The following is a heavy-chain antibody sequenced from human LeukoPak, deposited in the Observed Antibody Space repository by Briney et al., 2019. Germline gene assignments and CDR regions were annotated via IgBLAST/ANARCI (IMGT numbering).Heavy chain of an antibody. CDR1: GYTFSSYG. V-gene: IGHV1-18*01. CDR2: ISAYNGNT. Sequence: ASVKVSCKASGYTFSSYGISWVRQAPGQGLEWMGWISAYNGNTNHAQKLQGRVTMTTDTSTSTAYMELRSLRSDDTAVYYCARFNWELKHYYYYYMDVWGKGTTVTVSS. CDR3: ARFNWELKHYYYYYMDV. J-gene: IGHJ6*03. D-gene: IGHD4-23*01.